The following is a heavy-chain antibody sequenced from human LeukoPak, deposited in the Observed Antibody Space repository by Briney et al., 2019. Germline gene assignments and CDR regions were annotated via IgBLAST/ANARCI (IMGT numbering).Heavy chain of an antibody. CDR3: ASRRIAVAGTEEGFDY. CDR2: INPNSGGT. J-gene: IGHJ4*02. CDR1: GYTFTGYY. V-gene: IGHV1-2*02. D-gene: IGHD6-19*01. Sequence: ASVKVSCKASGYTFTGYYMHWVRQAPGQGLEWMGWINPNSGGTNYAQKFQGRVTMTRDTSISTAYMELSRLRSDDTAVYYCASRRIAVAGTEEGFDYWGQGTLVTVSS.